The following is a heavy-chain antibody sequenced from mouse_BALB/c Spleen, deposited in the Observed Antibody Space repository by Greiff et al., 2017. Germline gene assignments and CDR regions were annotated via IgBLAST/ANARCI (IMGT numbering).Heavy chain of an antibody. D-gene: IGHD3-2*02. V-gene: IGHV7-3*02. Sequence: EVKLMESGGGLVQPGGSLRLSCATSGFTFTDYYMSWVRQPPGKALEWLGFIRNKANGYTTEYSASVKGRFTISIDNSQSILYLQMNTLRAEDSATYYCARDEATAYWGQGTLVTVSA. CDR1: GFTFTDYY. CDR3: ARDEATAY. J-gene: IGHJ3*01. CDR2: IRNKANGYTT.